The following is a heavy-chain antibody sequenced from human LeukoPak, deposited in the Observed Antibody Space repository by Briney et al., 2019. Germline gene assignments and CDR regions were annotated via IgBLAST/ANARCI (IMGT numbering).Heavy chain of an antibody. CDR2: IKSKTDGGTT. D-gene: IGHD1-26*01. J-gene: IGHJ4*02. V-gene: IGHV3-15*01. CDR1: GFTFSNAW. CDR3: TTDRGSGYSGSYYFDY. Sequence: GGSLRLSCAASGFTFSNAWMSWVRQAPGKGLEWVGRIKSKTDGGTTDHAAPVKGRFTISRDDSKNTLYLQMNSLKTEDTALYYCTTDRGSGYSGSYYFDYWGQGTLVTVSS.